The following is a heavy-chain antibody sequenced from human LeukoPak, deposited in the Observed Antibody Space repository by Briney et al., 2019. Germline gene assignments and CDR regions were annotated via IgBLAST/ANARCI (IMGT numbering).Heavy chain of an antibody. CDR2: IYYSGST. Sequence: SETLSLTCTVSGGSINSYYWSWIRQPPGKGLEWIGYIYYSGSTYYNPSLKSRVTISVDTSKDQFSLKLTSVTAADTAMYYCARRGAVVDHDTFDIWGQGTMVTVSS. CDR1: GGSINSYY. CDR3: ARRGAVVDHDTFDI. D-gene: IGHD6-19*01. J-gene: IGHJ3*02. V-gene: IGHV4-59*01.